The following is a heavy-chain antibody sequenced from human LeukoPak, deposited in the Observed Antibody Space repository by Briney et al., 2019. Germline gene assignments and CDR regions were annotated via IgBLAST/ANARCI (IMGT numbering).Heavy chain of an antibody. Sequence: SETLSLTCTVSGDSISNYYWSWIRQPAGKGLEWIGRIYTSESTNYNPSLKSRVTMSVDTSKNQFSLKVSSVTAADTATYFCARLYLHEGATTATFDSWGQGILVTVSS. CDR3: ARLYLHEGATTATFDS. J-gene: IGHJ4*02. CDR1: GDSISNYY. CDR2: IYTSEST. D-gene: IGHD1-1*01. V-gene: IGHV4-4*07.